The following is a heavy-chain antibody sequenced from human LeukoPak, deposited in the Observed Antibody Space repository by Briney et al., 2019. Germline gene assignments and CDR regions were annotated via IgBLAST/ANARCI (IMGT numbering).Heavy chain of an antibody. CDR2: ISYDGSNK. CDR1: GFTFSSYG. V-gene: IGHV3-30*03. J-gene: IGHJ4*02. Sequence: GGSLRLSCAASGFTFSSYGMHWVRQAPGKGLVWVAVISYDGSNKYYADSVKGRFTISRDNSKNTLYLQMNSLRAEDTAVYYCARLGGAMGPFDYWGQGTLVTVSS. CDR3: ARLGGAMGPFDY. D-gene: IGHD5-18*01.